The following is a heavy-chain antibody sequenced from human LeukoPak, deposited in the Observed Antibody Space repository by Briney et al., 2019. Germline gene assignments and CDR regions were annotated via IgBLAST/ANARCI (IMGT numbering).Heavy chain of an antibody. Sequence: GGSLRLSCAASGFTFDDYTMHWVRQAPGKGLEWVSLISWDGGSTYYADSVKGRFTISRDNSKNSLYLQMNSLRTEDTALYYCAKGGRFGESDYYGMDVWGQGTTVTASS. CDR2: ISWDGGST. CDR1: GFTFDDYT. D-gene: IGHD3-10*01. V-gene: IGHV3-43*01. J-gene: IGHJ6*02. CDR3: AKGGRFGESDYYGMDV.